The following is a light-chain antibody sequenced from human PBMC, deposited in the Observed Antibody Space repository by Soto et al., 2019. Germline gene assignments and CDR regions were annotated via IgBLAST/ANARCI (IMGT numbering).Light chain of an antibody. CDR2: DAS. V-gene: IGKV3-11*01. CDR3: QQRSNWPPSIT. J-gene: IGKJ5*01. Sequence: EIALTQSPATLSLSPVERATLSCMASQSVSSYLAWYQQKPGQAPRLLIYDASNRATGIPARFSGSGSGTDFTLTISSLEPEDFAVYYCQQRSNWPPSITFGQGTRLEIK. CDR1: QSVSSY.